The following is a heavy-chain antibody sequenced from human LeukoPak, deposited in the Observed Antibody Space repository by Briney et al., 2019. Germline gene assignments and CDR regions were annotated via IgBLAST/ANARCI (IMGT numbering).Heavy chain of an antibody. D-gene: IGHD3-10*01. CDR2: ISSSGSTI. CDR3: ARESGVTLLRGSLNV. CDR1: GFTFSSYE. Sequence: PGGSLRLSCTASGFTFSSYEMNWVRQAPGEGLEWISYISSSGSTIYYADSVKGRFTTSRDNAKNSLYLQMNSLRAEDTAVYYCARESGVTLLRGSLNVWGKGTTVTISS. J-gene: IGHJ6*04. V-gene: IGHV3-48*03.